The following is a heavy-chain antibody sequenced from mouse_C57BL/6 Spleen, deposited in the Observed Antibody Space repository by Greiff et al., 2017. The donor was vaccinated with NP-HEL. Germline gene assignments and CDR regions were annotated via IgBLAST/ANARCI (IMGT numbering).Heavy chain of an antibody. Sequence: EVKLMESGGDLVKPGGSLKLSCAASGFTFSSYGMSWVRQTPDKRLEWVATISSGGSYTYYPDSVKGRFTISRDNAKNTLYLQMSSLKSEDTAMYYCASAGSSYSYYAMDYWGQGTSVTVSS. J-gene: IGHJ4*01. CDR2: ISSGGSYT. D-gene: IGHD1-1*01. CDR1: GFTFSSYG. CDR3: ASAGSSYSYYAMDY. V-gene: IGHV5-6*01.